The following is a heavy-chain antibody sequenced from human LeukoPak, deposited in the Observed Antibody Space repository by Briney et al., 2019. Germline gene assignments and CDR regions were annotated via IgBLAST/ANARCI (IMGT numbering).Heavy chain of an antibody. J-gene: IGHJ6*02. CDR1: GFTFDDYA. V-gene: IGHV3-9*01. Sequence: PGGSLRLSCAASGFTFDDYAMHWVRQSPGKGLEWVSGISWNSGSIVYADSVKGRFTISRDSAKNSLYLQMNSLRAEDTAFYYCAKDLGMGLTAPYGRYGMDVWGQGTTVTVSS. CDR2: ISWNSGSI. D-gene: IGHD3-16*01. CDR3: AKDLGMGLTAPYGRYGMDV.